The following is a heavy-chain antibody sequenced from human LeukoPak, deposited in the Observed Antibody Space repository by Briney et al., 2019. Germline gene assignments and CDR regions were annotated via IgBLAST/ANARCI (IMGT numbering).Heavy chain of an antibody. D-gene: IGHD3-22*01. Sequence: GGSLRLSCAASGFTFSSYGMHWVRQAPGKGLEWVAFIRYDGSNKYYADSVEGRFTISRDNAKNSLYLQMNSLRAEDTAVYYCARHTMIVPADAFDIWGQGTMVTVSS. CDR1: GFTFSSYG. J-gene: IGHJ3*02. CDR2: IRYDGSNK. V-gene: IGHV3-30*02. CDR3: ARHTMIVPADAFDI.